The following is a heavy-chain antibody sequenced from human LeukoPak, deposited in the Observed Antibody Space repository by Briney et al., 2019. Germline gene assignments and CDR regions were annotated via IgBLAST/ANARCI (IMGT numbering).Heavy chain of an antibody. V-gene: IGHV3-23*01. J-gene: IGHJ4*02. Sequence: GASLRLSCAASGFTFSNYAMSWVRQAPGKGLEWVSAITGGGSGIYYADSMKSRSTISRDNSKNTLYLQINSLRAEDTAVYYCAKWGDYDVLTGYYVSDYWGQGTLVTVSS. D-gene: IGHD3-9*01. CDR1: GFTFSNYA. CDR3: AKWGDYDVLTGYYVSDY. CDR2: ITGGGSGI.